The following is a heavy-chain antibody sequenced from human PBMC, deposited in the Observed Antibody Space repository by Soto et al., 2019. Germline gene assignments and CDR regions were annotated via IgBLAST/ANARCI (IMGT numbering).Heavy chain of an antibody. V-gene: IGHV4-4*02. CDR1: GGSISRSNW. CDR2: IYHSGST. D-gene: IGHD2-8*01. J-gene: IGHJ4*02. CDR3: ARISGDCTNGVCYNGYYFDY. Sequence: PSETLSLTCAVSGGSISRSNWWSWVRQPPGKGLEWIGEIYHSGSTNYNPSLKSRVAISVDKSKNQFSLKLSSVTAADTAVYYCARISGDCTNGVCYNGYYFDYWGQGTLVTVSS.